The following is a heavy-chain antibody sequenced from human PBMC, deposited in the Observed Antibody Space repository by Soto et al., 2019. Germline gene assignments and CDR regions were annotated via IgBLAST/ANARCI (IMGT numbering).Heavy chain of an antibody. Sequence: GGSLRLSCAASGFTFSSYWMSWVRQAPGKGLEWVANIKQDGSEKYYVDSVKGRFTISRDNAKNSLSLQMNSLTIEDTAVYYCARELTLYGVALDYWGQGTPVTVSS. D-gene: IGHD3-3*01. CDR1: GFTFSSYW. J-gene: IGHJ4*02. V-gene: IGHV3-7*01. CDR3: ARELTLYGVALDY. CDR2: IKQDGSEK.